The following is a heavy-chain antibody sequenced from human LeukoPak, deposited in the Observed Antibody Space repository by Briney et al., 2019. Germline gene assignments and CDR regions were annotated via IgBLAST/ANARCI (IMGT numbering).Heavy chain of an antibody. CDR2: IYTSGST. CDR1: GGSISSYY. J-gene: IGHJ2*01. V-gene: IGHV4-4*07. CDR3: ARDGDDYGEYWYFDL. Sequence: SETLSLTCTVSGGSISSYYWSWIRQPAGKGLEWIGRIYTSGSTNYNPSPKSRVTMSVDTSKNQFSLKLSSVTAADTAVYYCARDGDDYGEYWYFDLWGRGTLVTVSS. D-gene: IGHD4-17*01.